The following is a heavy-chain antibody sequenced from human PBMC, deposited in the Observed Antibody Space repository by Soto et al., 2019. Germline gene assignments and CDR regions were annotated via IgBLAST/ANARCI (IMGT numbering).Heavy chain of an antibody. Sequence: GGSLRLSCTASGFTFGDYAMSWVRQAPGKGLEWVGFIRSKAYGGTTEYAASVKGRFTISRDDSKSIAYLQMNSLKTEDTAVYYCTTHYDILTGSDYWGQGTLVTVSS. D-gene: IGHD3-9*01. CDR3: TTHYDILTGSDY. V-gene: IGHV3-49*04. CDR1: GFTFGDYA. CDR2: IRSKAYGGTT. J-gene: IGHJ4*02.